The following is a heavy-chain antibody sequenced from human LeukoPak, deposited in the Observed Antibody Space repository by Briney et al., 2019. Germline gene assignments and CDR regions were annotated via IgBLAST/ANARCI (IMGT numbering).Heavy chain of an antibody. J-gene: IGHJ4*02. Sequence: GGSLRLSCAASGFSFISYGMHWVRQAPGKGLEWVGVISDDGRNKKFADSVKGRFTISRDNSKDTLYLQMNSLRDEDTAVYYCAKRPSDYGDYVTYFDYWGQGTLVTVSS. CDR3: AKRPSDYGDYVTYFDY. D-gene: IGHD4-17*01. CDR1: GFSFISYG. V-gene: IGHV3-30*18. CDR2: ISDDGRNK.